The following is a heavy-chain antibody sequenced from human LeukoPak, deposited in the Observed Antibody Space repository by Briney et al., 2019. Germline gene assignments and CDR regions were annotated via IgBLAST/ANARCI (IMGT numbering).Heavy chain of an antibody. Sequence: GGSLRLSCAASGFTFSSYAMSWVRQAPGKGLEWVSAISGSGGSTYYADSVKGRFTISRDNSKNTLYLQMNSLRAEDTAVYYCARAVGATGDYYYYYYMDVWGKGTTVTVSS. CDR3: ARAVGATGDYYYYYYMDV. CDR2: ISGSGGST. CDR1: GFTFSSYA. J-gene: IGHJ6*03. V-gene: IGHV3-23*01. D-gene: IGHD1-26*01.